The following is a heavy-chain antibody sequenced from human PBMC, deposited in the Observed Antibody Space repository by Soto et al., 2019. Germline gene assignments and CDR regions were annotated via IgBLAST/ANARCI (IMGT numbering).Heavy chain of an antibody. J-gene: IGHJ4*02. CDR2: ISGSGGTT. V-gene: IGHV3-23*01. CDR1: RFTFSTSA. CDR3: AKRDLYY. Sequence: EVQLLESGGGLVQPGGSLRLSCAASRFTFSTSAMSWVRQAPGQGLEWVSGISGSGGTTYYADSVKGRFTISRDNSKNTLYLQLNSLRAEDTAVYYCAKRDLYYWGQGTLATVSS.